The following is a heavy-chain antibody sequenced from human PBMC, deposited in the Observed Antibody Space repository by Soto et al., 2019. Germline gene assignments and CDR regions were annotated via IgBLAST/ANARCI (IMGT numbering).Heavy chain of an antibody. J-gene: IGHJ6*02. D-gene: IGHD3-3*01. V-gene: IGHV3-48*03. CDR3: ARDLRHYDFWSGYSAYFYYGMDV. CDR2: ISDSGGTV. Sequence: GGSLRLSCAASGFTFSSYEMNWVRQAPGQGLEWVSYISDSGGTVYYADSVKGRLTVSRDNAQNSVYLQMNSLRTEDTAVYYCARDLRHYDFWSGYSAYFYYGMDVWGPGTTVTVSS. CDR1: GFTFSSYE.